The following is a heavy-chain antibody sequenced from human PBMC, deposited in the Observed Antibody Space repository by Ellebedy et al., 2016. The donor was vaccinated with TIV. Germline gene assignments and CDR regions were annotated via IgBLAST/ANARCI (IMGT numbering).Heavy chain of an antibody. CDR1: GGSISSSSYY. Sequence: SETLSLXXTVSGGSISSSSYYWGWIRQPPGKGLEWIGSIYYSGSTYYNPSLKSRVTISVDTSKNQFSLKLSSVTAADTAVYYCARRGYSYGYGSSVGAFDYWGQGTLVTVSS. V-gene: IGHV4-39*01. J-gene: IGHJ4*02. D-gene: IGHD5-18*01. CDR3: ARRGYSYGYGSSVGAFDY. CDR2: IYYSGST.